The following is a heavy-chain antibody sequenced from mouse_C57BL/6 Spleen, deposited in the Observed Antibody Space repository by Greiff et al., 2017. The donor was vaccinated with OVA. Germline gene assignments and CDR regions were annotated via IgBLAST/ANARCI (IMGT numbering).Heavy chain of an antibody. V-gene: IGHV1-82*01. CDR3: ARRGLYGSSDY. J-gene: IGHJ2*01. CDR2: IYPGDGDT. Sequence: QVQLQQSGPELVKPGASVKISCKASGYAFSSSWMNWVKQRPGKGLEWIGRIYPGDGDTNYNGKCKGKATLTADKSSSTAYMQLSSLTSEDSAVYFCARRGLYGSSDYWGQGTTLTVSS. D-gene: IGHD1-1*01. CDR1: GYAFSSSW.